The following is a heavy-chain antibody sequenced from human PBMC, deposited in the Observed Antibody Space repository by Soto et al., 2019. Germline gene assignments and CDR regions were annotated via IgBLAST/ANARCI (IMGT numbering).Heavy chain of an antibody. CDR3: ARIISTEYSSGWYGYYGMDV. CDR2: IDWDDDK. J-gene: IGHJ6*02. V-gene: IGHV2-70*01. CDR1: GFSLSTSGMC. Sequence: SGPTLVNPTQTLTLTCTFSGFSLSTSGMCVSWIRQPPGKALEWLALIDWDDDKYYSTSLKTRLTISKDTSKNQVVLTMTNMDPVDTATYYCARIISTEYSSGWYGYYGMDVWGQGTTVTVSS. D-gene: IGHD6-19*01.